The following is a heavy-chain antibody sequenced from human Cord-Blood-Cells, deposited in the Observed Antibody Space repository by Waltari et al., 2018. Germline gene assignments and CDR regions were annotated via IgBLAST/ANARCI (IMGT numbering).Heavy chain of an antibody. Sequence: QVQLQQWGAGLLKPSETLSLTCAVYGGSFSGYYWSWIRPPPGKGLGWIGESNHSGSTNYNPALKSRVTISVDTSKSQFSLKLSSVTAADTAVYYCARAGPGNCSSTSCYNDYWGQGTLVTVSS. CDR1: GGSFSGYY. CDR2: SNHSGST. V-gene: IGHV4-34*01. CDR3: ARAGPGNCSSTSCYNDY. J-gene: IGHJ4*02. D-gene: IGHD2-2*02.